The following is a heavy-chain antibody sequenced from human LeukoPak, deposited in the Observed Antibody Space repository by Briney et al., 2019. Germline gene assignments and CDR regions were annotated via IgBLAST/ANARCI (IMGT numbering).Heavy chain of an antibody. CDR1: GFIFRNYA. J-gene: IGHJ4*02. CDR3: AKWGDYDILTGYYVSDF. D-gene: IGHD3-9*01. CDR2: ITGSGDTT. V-gene: IGHV3-23*01. Sequence: GASLRLSCAASGFIFRNYAMSWVRQAPGKGLEWLSAITGSGDTTYYADSVKGRFTISRDNSKNTLYVEMNTLRAEDTAVYYCAKWGDYDILTGYYVSDFWGQGTLVTVSS.